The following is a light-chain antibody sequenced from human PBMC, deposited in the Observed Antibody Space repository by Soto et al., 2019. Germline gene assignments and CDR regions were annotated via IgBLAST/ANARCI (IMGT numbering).Light chain of an antibody. CDR2: AAS. CDR3: QQSYSTPQLT. Sequence: DIPMTQSPSSLSASVGDRVTITCRASQSISSYLNWYQQKPGKAPKLLIYAASSLQSGVPSRFSGSGSGTDFTLTISRLQPEDFATYYCQQSYSTPQLTFGGGTKVEIK. J-gene: IGKJ4*01. V-gene: IGKV1-39*01. CDR1: QSISSY.